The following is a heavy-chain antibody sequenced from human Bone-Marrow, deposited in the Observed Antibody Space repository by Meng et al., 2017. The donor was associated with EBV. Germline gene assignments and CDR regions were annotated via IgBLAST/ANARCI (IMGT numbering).Heavy chain of an antibody. CDR2: FYSVTTT. J-gene: IGHJ4*02. CDR1: GASTTTPNHY. CDR3: VRGYDYGDYVDY. V-gene: IGHV4-39*07. Sequence: QLQLQEAGPGLVKPSETLSLICTVSGASTTTPNHYWGWIRQPPGKGLEWIGTFYSVTTTFYNPSLRSRLAISVDTSKNQFSLRLTSLTAADTAVYYCVRGYDYGDYVDYWGQGTLVTVSS. D-gene: IGHD4-17*01.